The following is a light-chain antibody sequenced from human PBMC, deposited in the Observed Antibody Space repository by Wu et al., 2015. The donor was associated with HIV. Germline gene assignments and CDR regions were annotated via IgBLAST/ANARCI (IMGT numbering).Light chain of an antibody. J-gene: IGKJ1*01. CDR2: DAS. Sequence: EIVLTQSPATLSLSPGERATLSCRASQSVSSYLAWYQQKPGQAPRLLIYDASNRATGIPARFSGSGSGTDFTLTISSLEPEDFAVYYCQQCNSWPPTFGQG. CDR3: QQCNSWPPT. CDR1: QSVSSY. V-gene: IGKV3-11*01.